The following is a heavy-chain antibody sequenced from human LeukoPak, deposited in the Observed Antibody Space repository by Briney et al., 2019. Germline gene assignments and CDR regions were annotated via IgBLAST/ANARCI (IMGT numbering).Heavy chain of an antibody. CDR3: ARAAPIFGVVRAFDY. Sequence: GGSLRLSCAASGFTVSSNYMSWVRQAPGKGLEWVSVLYSGGSTYYADSVKGRFTISRDNSKNTLYLQMNSLRAEDTAVYYCARAAPIFGVVRAFDYWGQGTLVTVSS. V-gene: IGHV3-66*02. CDR2: LYSGGST. CDR1: GFTVSSNY. D-gene: IGHD3-3*01. J-gene: IGHJ4*02.